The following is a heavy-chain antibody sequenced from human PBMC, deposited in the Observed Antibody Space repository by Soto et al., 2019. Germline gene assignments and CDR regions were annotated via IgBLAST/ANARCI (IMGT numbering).Heavy chain of an antibody. D-gene: IGHD4-17*01. CDR1: GGSISSGGYY. Sequence: KLSETLSLTCTVSGGSISSGGYYWSWIRQHPGKGLEWIGYIYYSGSTYYNPSLKSRVTISVDTSKNQFSLKLSSVTAADTAVYYCAREHDYGDYLPLYYYGMDVWGQGTTVTVSS. CDR3: AREHDYGDYLPLYYYGMDV. CDR2: IYYSGST. V-gene: IGHV4-31*03. J-gene: IGHJ6*02.